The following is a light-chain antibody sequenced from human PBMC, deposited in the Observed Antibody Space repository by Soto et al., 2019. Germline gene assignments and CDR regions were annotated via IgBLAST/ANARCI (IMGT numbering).Light chain of an antibody. Sequence: EIQMTLPPSSVATSDGDRVTITCRARQSIRNDVGWYQQKPGKAPKLLFCAASILRSGVPSRFSGSGSGTEFPLTISRLQPDDFATYYCQQYNNYGTFGQGTKVDIK. CDR2: AAS. CDR3: QQYNNYGT. V-gene: IGKV1-17*01. J-gene: IGKJ1*01. CDR1: QSIRND.